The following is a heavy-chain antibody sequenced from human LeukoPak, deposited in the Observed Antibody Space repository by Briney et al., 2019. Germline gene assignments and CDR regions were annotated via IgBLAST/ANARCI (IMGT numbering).Heavy chain of an antibody. V-gene: IGHV3-48*01. Sequence: GGSLRLSCAASGFTFSSYSMNWVRQAPGKGLEWVSYISSSSSTIYYADSVKGRFTISRDNAKSSLYLQMNSLRAEDTAVYYCARVGTMVRGVHFDYWGQGTLVTVSS. J-gene: IGHJ4*02. CDR2: ISSSSSTI. CDR3: ARVGTMVRGVHFDY. CDR1: GFTFSSYS. D-gene: IGHD3-10*01.